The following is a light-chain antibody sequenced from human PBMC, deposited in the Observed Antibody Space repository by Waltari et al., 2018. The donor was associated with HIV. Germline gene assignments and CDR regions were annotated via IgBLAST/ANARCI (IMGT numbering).Light chain of an antibody. V-gene: IGKV1-39*01. CDR1: QSIDNY. CDR3: QQRYIPPWT. J-gene: IGKJ1*01. Sequence: IQMTPSPSSLSASVGDRITITCRASQSIDNYLNWYQQKPGKAPNLLIFASSTLQSGVPSRFRVSGSGTDFTLTLSSLHPEDFATYSCQQRYIPPWTYGQATKVDI. CDR2: ASS.